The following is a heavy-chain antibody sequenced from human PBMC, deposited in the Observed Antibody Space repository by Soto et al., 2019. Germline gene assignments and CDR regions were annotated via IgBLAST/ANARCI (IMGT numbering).Heavy chain of an antibody. D-gene: IGHD2-15*01. Sequence: ASVKVSCKASGYTFTGYYMHWVRQAPGQGLEWMGWFNPISGGTKYREKFQGRVSITRDKSSSTAYMELSSLTSEDSAVYYCAKDGRHCSGGICPQGHWGQGTLVTVSS. CDR2: FNPISGGT. CDR3: AKDGRHCSGGICPQGH. V-gene: IGHV1-2*02. J-gene: IGHJ4*02. CDR1: GYTFTGYY.